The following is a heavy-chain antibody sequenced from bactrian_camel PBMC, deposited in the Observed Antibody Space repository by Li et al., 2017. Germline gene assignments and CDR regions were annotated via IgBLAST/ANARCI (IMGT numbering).Heavy chain of an antibody. CDR2: IYDDDA. D-gene: IGHD7*01. CDR3: AAGWIEPFGGGRNWFGTCTFND. CDR1: GFTFSNYA. J-gene: IGHJ4*01. V-gene: IGHV3S10*01. Sequence: VQLVESGGGLVQPGGSLRLSCAASGFTFSNYAMNWVRQAPGKGLEWVSGIYDDDAHYTDSVKGRFTISQDAAKNTVRLQMNSPEPEDSAMYYCAAGWIEPFGGGRNWFGTCTFNDWGHGTQVTVS.